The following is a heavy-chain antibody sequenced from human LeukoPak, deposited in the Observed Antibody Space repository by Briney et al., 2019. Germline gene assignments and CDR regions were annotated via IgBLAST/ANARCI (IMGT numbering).Heavy chain of an antibody. CDR2: IYYSGST. J-gene: IGHJ4*02. CDR1: GGSISSYY. D-gene: IGHD6-19*01. V-gene: IGHV4-59*12. CDR3: ARDNWDSSGWYSDY. Sequence: PSETLSLTCTVSGGSISSYYWSWIRQPPGKGLEWIGYIYYSGSTNYNPSLKSRVTISVDTSKNQFSLKLSSVTAADTAVYYCARDNWDSSGWYSDYWGQGTLVTVSS.